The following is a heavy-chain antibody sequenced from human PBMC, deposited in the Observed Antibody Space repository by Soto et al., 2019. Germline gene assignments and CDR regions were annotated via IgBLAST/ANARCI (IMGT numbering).Heavy chain of an antibody. J-gene: IGHJ3*02. CDR3: AKDNGSGCDWLRVGDASDI. D-gene: IGHD5-12*01. CDR2: ISYDGSNN. V-gene: IGHV3-30*18. Sequence: QVQLVESGGGVVQPGRSLRLSCAASGFTFSSYGMHWVRQAPGKGLEWVAVISYDGSNNYYADSVTGRLTISRDNSKNTLYPQMNSLRGEDTAVYYCAKDNGSGCDWLRVGDASDIWGQGTMVTVSS. CDR1: GFTFSSYG.